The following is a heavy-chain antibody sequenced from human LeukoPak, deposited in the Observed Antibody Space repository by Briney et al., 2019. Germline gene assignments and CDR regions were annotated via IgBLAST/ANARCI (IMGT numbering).Heavy chain of an antibody. CDR1: GFTFSSYG. CDR2: ISYDGSNK. J-gene: IGHJ4*02. D-gene: IGHD3-22*01. Sequence: GGSLRLSCAASGFTFSSYGMHWVRQAPGKGLEWVAVISYDGSNKYYADSVKGRFTISRDNSKNTLYLQMNSLRAEDTAVYYCAKERVIVSLVVVEIDYWGQGTLVTVSS. V-gene: IGHV3-30*18. CDR3: AKERVIVSLVVVEIDY.